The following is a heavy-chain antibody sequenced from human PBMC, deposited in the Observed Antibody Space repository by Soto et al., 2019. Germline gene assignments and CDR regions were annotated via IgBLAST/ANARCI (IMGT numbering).Heavy chain of an antibody. D-gene: IGHD2-2*01. Sequence: SETLSLTCAVYGGSFSCYYWSWIRQPPGKGLEWIGEINHSGSTNYNPSLKSRVTISVDTSKNQFSLKLSSVTAADTAVYYWARFWVVPAAMLDYWGQGTPVTVSS. V-gene: IGHV4-34*01. CDR2: INHSGST. CDR1: GGSFSCYY. J-gene: IGHJ4*02. CDR3: ARFWVVPAAMLDY.